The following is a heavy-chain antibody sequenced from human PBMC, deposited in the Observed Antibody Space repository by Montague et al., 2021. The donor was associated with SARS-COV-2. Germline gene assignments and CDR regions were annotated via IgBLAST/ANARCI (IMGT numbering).Heavy chain of an antibody. CDR2: IYSGGST. D-gene: IGHD1-26*01. CDR1: GFTVSSNY. CDR3: ARDKAGQTGGGWFDP. V-gene: IGHV3-66*01. J-gene: IGHJ5*02. Sequence: SLRLSCAASGFTVSSNYMSWVRQAPGKGLEWVSVIYSGGSTYYADSVKGRFTISRDNSKNTLYLQMNSLRAEDTAVYYCARDKAGQTGGGWFDPWGQGTLVTVSS.